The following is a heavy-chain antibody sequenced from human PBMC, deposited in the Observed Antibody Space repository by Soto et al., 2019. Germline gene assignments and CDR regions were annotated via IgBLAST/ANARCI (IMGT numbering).Heavy chain of an antibody. CDR1: GYTFTGYY. D-gene: IGHD2-15*01. CDR2: INPNSGGT. Sequence: ASVKVSCKASGYTFTGYYMHWVRQAPGQGLEWMGWINPNSGGTNYAQKFQGWVTMTRDTSISTAYMELSRLRSDDTAVYYCARGDVVVVAATPAYYYYGMDVWGQGTTVTVSS. J-gene: IGHJ6*02. CDR3: ARGDVVVVAATPAYYYYGMDV. V-gene: IGHV1-2*04.